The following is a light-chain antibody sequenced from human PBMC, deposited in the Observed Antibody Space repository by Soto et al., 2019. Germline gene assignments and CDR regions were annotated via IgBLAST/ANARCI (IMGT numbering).Light chain of an antibody. Sequence: QSVLTQSPSASASLGASVKLTCTLSSGHTTYAIAWYQQQPKKGPRYLIKLNSDDSHTKGDGIPDRFSGSSSGAERYLSISSLQSEDEADYYCQTWGTGIVFGGGTKLTVL. V-gene: IGLV4-69*01. CDR2: LNSDDSH. J-gene: IGLJ2*01. CDR3: QTWGTGIV. CDR1: SGHTTYA.